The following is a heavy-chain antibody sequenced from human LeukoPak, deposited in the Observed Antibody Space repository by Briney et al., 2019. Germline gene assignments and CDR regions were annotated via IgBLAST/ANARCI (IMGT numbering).Heavy chain of an antibody. CDR1: GESITSRY. CDR2: IHHTGNT. D-gene: IGHD5-24*01. CDR3: ARDRGWLQFES. V-gene: IGHV4-59*11. J-gene: IGHJ4*02. Sequence: PSETLSLTSSVSGESITSRYWSWIRQPPGKGLEWIGYIHHTGNTNCSPSLKSRVTISVDTSKNQFSLKLTSVTAADTAVYYCARDRGWLQFESWGQGTLVTVSS.